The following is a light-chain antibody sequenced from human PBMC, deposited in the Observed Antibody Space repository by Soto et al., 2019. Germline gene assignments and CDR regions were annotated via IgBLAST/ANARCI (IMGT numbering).Light chain of an antibody. J-gene: IGKJ5*01. CDR1: ESVSSN. CDR3: QQRSNWIT. CDR2: GAS. V-gene: IGKV3D-20*02. Sequence: EIVMTQSPATLSVSPVERATLSCRTSESVSSNLAWYQQKPGQAPGLLIYGASSRATGIPDRFSGSGSGTDFTLTISRLEPEDFAVYYCQQRSNWITFGQGTRLEIK.